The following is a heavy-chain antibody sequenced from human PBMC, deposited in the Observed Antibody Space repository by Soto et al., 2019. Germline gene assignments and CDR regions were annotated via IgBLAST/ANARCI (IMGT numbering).Heavy chain of an antibody. CDR2: ISSTGGST. D-gene: IGHD6-19*01. CDR3: AKYSSGWRYYFDY. J-gene: IGHJ4*02. V-gene: IGHV3-23*01. Sequence: PGESLKISCAASGFTFSTYAMTWVRQASGKGLEWVSGISSTGGSTWYADSVKGRFIISRDNSKNALYLQMNSLRAEDTAVYYRAKYSSGWRYYFDYCGQGTLVTVSS. CDR1: GFTFSTYA.